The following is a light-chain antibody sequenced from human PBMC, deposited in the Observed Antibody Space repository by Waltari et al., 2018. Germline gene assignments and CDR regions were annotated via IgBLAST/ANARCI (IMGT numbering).Light chain of an antibody. CDR2: LTH. CDR1: LSNIGTHY. J-gene: IGLJ2*01. CDR3: ATRDEGPTVV. V-gene: IGLV1-47*01. Sequence: QSVLTQPPSASGTPGQSVTIPCSGSLSNIGTHYVSWYQQLPGTAPKLLIYLTHQRPSGVPDRFSASKSGTSASLAISGLRFEDEGDYYCATRDEGPTVVFGGGTKVTVL.